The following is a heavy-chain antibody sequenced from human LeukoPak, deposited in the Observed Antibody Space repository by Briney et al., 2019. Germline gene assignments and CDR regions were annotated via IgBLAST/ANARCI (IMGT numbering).Heavy chain of an antibody. D-gene: IGHD2-15*01. J-gene: IGHJ3*02. CDR1: GYSFTSYW. V-gene: IGHV5-51*01. CDR2: IYPGDSDT. CDR3: ASLWHCSGGSCYSDAFDI. Sequence: GESLKISCKGSGYSFTSYWIGWVRQMPGKGLEWMGIIYPGDSDTRYSPSFQGQVTISADKSISTAYLQWSSLKASDTAMYYCASLWHCSGGSCYSDAFDIWGQGTMVTVSS.